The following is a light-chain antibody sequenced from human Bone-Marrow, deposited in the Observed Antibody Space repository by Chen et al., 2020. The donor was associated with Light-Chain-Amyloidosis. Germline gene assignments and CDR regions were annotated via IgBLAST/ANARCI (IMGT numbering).Light chain of an antibody. CDR2: EVT. CDR1: SSAVGGYNY. CDR3: SSYSVTSPLVV. Sequence: QSAQTQPASVSGSPGQSITISCTGTSSAVGGYNYVSWYQQHPGKAPKVMIYEVTNRPSGVSNRFSGSKSGNTASLTISGLQAEDEADYYCSSYSVTSPLVVFGGGTKLTVL. V-gene: IGLV2-14*01. J-gene: IGLJ2*01.